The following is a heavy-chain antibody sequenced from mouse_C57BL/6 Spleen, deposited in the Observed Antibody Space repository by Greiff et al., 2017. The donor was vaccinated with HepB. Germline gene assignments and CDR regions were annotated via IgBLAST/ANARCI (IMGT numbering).Heavy chain of an antibody. V-gene: IGHV1-81*01. J-gene: IGHJ3*01. Sequence: VQLQQSGAELARPGASVKLSCKASGYTFTSYGISWVKQRTGQGLEWIGEIYPRSGNTYYNEKFKGKATLTADKSSSTAYMELRSLTSEDSAVYFCASPYDYFSYWGQGTLVTVSA. CDR1: GYTFTSYG. CDR3: ASPYDYFSY. D-gene: IGHD2-4*01. CDR2: IYPRSGNT.